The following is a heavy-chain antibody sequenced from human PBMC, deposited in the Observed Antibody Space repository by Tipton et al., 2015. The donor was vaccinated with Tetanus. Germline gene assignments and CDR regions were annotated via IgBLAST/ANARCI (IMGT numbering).Heavy chain of an antibody. J-gene: IGHJ4*02. CDR3: AKGITEGFKRGFAH. CDR2: ISNGNP. CDR1: RGPISSYY. D-gene: IGHD1-20*01. Sequence: TLSLTCTVSRGPISSYYWSWIRQPAGKGLEWIGHISNGNPDYSPSLKNRVTLSVDLSKNEFSLKLRSVTAADTGVYYCAKGITEGFKRGFAHGGQGPLVPVSP. V-gene: IGHV4-4*07.